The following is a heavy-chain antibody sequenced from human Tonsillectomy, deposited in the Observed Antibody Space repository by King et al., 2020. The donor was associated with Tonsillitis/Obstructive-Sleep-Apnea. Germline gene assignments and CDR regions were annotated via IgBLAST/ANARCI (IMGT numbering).Heavy chain of an antibody. J-gene: IGHJ6*02. CDR3: AKVIFESYDYVWGSYRTTKYNGMDV. Sequence: DVQLVESGGGLVQPGGSLRLSCAASGFTFSSYEMNWVRQAPGKGLEWVSYISNSDSTIYYADSVKGRFTISRDNAKNSLYLQMNSLRAEDTAVYYCAKVIFESYDYVWGSYRTTKYNGMDVWGQGTTVTVSS. V-gene: IGHV3-48*03. CDR2: ISNSDSTI. D-gene: IGHD3-16*02. CDR1: GFTFSSYE.